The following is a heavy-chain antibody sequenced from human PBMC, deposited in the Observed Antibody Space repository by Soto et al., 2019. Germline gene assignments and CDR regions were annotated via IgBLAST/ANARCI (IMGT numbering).Heavy chain of an antibody. Sequence: EVHLVESGGGLVKPGGSLRLSCAVSGFTFSSCTMNWVRQAPGKGLEWVSSISPSTSHIYYADSVKGRFTISRDNAKNSLFLQMNSVGAEDTEVYYCAGCSGGACHQNYGMDVWGQGTTVTVSS. J-gene: IGHJ6*02. CDR1: GFTFSSCT. CDR2: ISPSTSHI. CDR3: AGCSGGACHQNYGMDV. D-gene: IGHD2-15*01. V-gene: IGHV3-21*01.